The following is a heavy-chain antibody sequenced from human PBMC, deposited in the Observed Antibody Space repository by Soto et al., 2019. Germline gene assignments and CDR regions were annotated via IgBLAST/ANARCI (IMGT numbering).Heavy chain of an antibody. D-gene: IGHD1-26*01. V-gene: IGHV3-30*18. CDR1: GFTFSSYG. J-gene: IGHJ5*02. CDR2: ISYDGSSK. Sequence: GGSLRLSCAASGFTFSSYGMYWVRQAPGKGLEWVAVISYDGSSKYYADSVKGRLTISRDNSENTLYLQMNNLRAEDTAVYYCAKGSIVGATKDWFDPWGQGTLVTVSS. CDR3: AKGSIVGATKDWFDP.